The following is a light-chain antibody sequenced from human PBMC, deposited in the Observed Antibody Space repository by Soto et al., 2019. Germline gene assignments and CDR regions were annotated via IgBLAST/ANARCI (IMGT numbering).Light chain of an antibody. V-gene: IGKV3-20*01. CDR3: QQYGSSPLT. CDR1: QSLSSRN. CDR2: GAS. J-gene: IGKJ4*01. Sequence: EIVLTHSPGTLSLSPCEGAALSWRASQSLSSRNLAWYQQKPGQAPMLLIYGASSRATGTPDRFSGSGSGTQFTLTISRLEPEDFAVYFCQQYGSSPLTFGGGTKVDIK.